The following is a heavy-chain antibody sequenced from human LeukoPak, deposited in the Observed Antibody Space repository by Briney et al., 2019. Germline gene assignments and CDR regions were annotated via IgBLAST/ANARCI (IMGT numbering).Heavy chain of an antibody. CDR2: IYYSGRT. CDR1: GGSISSSSYY. D-gene: IGHD6-19*01. J-gene: IGHJ4*02. V-gene: IGHV4-39*07. CDR3: AREVSYSTGWGPFDY. Sequence: SETLSLTCTVSGGSISSSSYYWGWIRQPPGKGLEYIGSIYYSGRTYYNPSLQSRVTISVDTSKNQFSLKLSSVSAADTAIYYCAREVSYSTGWGPFDYWGQGTLVTVSS.